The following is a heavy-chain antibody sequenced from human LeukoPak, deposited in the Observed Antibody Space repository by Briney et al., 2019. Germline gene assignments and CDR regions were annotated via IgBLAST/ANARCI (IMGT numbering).Heavy chain of an antibody. V-gene: IGHV4-61*02. J-gene: IGHJ6*03. D-gene: IGHD3-10*01. CDR1: GGSISSGSYY. Sequence: SETLSLTCTVSGGSISSGSYYWSWIRQPAGKGLEWIGRIYTSGSTNYNPSLKSRVTISVDTSKNQFSLKLSSVTAADTAVYYCARGLNMVRGGNYYYMDVWGKGTMVTVSS. CDR2: IYTSGST. CDR3: ARGLNMVRGGNYYYMDV.